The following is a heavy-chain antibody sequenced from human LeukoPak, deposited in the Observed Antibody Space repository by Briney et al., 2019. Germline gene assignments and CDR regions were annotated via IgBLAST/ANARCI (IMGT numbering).Heavy chain of an antibody. J-gene: IGHJ4*02. CDR3: ARAGNSSSRRYFDY. CDR2: INSDGSST. D-gene: IGHD6-6*01. CDR1: GFTFSSYW. V-gene: IGHV3-74*01. Sequence: GGSLRLSCAASGFTFSSYWMHWVRQAAGKGLVWVSRINSDGSSTNYADSLKGRFTISRDNAKNTLSLQMNSLRAEDTAVYYCARAGNSSSRRYFDYWGQGTLVTVSS.